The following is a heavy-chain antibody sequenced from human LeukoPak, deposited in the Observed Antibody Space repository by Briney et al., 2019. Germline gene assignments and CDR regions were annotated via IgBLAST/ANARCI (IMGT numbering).Heavy chain of an antibody. CDR2: IYYSGST. J-gene: IGHJ4*02. CDR1: GGSISSGGYY. Sequence: SETLSLTSTVSGGSISSGGYYWSWIRQHPGKGLEWIGYIYYSGSTYYNPSLKSRVTISVDTSKNQFSLKLSSVTAADTAVYYCARDVSYGYFDYWGQGTLVTVSS. D-gene: IGHD5-18*01. V-gene: IGHV4-31*03. CDR3: ARDVSYGYFDY.